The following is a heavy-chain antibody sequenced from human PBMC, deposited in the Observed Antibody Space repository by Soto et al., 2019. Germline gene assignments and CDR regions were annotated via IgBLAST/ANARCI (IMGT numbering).Heavy chain of an antibody. J-gene: IGHJ2*01. CDR3: ARDRTRSLFPKYWYFDL. CDR1: GYTFRGYS. CDR2: IFIGNGDT. Sequence: QVQIVQSGAEVKKPGASVKVSCKAPGYTFRGYSMHWVRQAPGQRLEWMGRIFIGNGDTKYSQNFQDRVTRTRDTSAATVYMELSNLTSEDTAVYYFARDRTRSLFPKYWYFDLWGRGTLVTV. V-gene: IGHV1-3*04.